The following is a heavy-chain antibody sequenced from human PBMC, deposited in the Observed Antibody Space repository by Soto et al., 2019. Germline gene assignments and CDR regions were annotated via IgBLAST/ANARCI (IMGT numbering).Heavy chain of an antibody. V-gene: IGHV1-18*04. D-gene: IGHD3-3*01. CDR3: ARDAAFWSCRNLNWFDS. CDR2: INTYKGDT. CDR1: GYTFRNYA. Sequence: QVHLVQSGAEVKEPGASVKVSCKASGYTFRNYAITWVRQAPGQWLEWMGWINTYKGDTNYAHKFQGRVTITTDTSTSNAYMELRSLRADDTGIYYCARDAAFWSCRNLNWFDSWGQGTLVTVSS. J-gene: IGHJ5*01.